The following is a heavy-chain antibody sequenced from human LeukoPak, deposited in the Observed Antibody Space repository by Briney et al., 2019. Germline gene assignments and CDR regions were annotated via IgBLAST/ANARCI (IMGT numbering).Heavy chain of an antibody. CDR1: GYSFTDYY. V-gene: IGHV1/OR15-3*02. CDR2: IHADSGNT. Sequence: GASVKVSCKASGYSFTDYYVHWVRQAPGQRLEWMGWIHADSGNTKYSQKLQGRVTIARDTSASTIYMELSSLRFEDTAVYFCTIGLAGDWDAFDIWGLGTMVTVSS. D-gene: IGHD6-19*01. J-gene: IGHJ3*02. CDR3: TIGLAGDWDAFDI.